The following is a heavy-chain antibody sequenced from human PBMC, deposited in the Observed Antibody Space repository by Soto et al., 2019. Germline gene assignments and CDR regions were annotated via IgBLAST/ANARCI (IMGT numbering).Heavy chain of an antibody. V-gene: IGHV1-69*02. J-gene: IGHJ2*01. CDR1: GGTFSSYT. CDR3: ARKDGYCSGGSCYSSNWYFDL. D-gene: IGHD2-15*01. Sequence: SVKVSCKASGGTFSSYTISWVRQAPGQGLEWMGRIIPILGIADYAQKFQGRVTITADKSTSTAYMELSSLRSEDTAVYYCARKDGYCSGGSCYSSNWYFDLWGRGTLVTVSS. CDR2: IIPILGIA.